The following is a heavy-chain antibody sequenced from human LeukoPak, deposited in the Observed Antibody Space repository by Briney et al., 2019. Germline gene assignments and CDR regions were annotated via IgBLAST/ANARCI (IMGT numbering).Heavy chain of an antibody. V-gene: IGHV3-11*01. Sequence: PGGSLRLSCAASGFTFSSYWMSWIRQAPGKGLEWVSYISSSGSTIYYADSVKGRFTISRDNAQNSLYLQMNSLRAEDTAVYYCARLDYYYAMDVWGQGTTVTVSS. CDR2: ISSSGSTI. J-gene: IGHJ6*02. CDR3: ARLDYYYAMDV. CDR1: GFTFSSYW.